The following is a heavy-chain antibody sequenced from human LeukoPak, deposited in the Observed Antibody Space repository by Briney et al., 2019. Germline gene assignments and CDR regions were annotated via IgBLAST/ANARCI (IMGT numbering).Heavy chain of an antibody. CDR1: GGTFSSYA. V-gene: IGHV1-69*05. CDR3: ARGPGGSSYYYYYYMDV. J-gene: IGHJ6*03. D-gene: IGHD6-6*01. CDR2: IIPIFGTA. Sequence: SVKVSCKASGGTFSSYAISWVRQAPGQGLEWMGGIIPIFGTANYAQKFHGRVTITTDESTSTAYMELSSLRSEDTAVYYCARGPGGSSYYYYYYMDVWGKGTTVTVSS.